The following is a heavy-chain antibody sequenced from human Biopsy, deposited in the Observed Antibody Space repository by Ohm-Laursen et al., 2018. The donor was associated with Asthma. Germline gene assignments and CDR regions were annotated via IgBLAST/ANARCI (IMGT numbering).Heavy chain of an antibody. J-gene: IGHJ4*02. Sequence: LSLTCAASGFTFSSYAMSWVRQAPGKGLEWVSAISGSGGSTYYADSVKGRFTISRDNSKNTLYLQMNSLRAEDTAVYYRAKDRDYDILTGPPGFDYWGQGTLVTVSS. V-gene: IGHV3-23*01. CDR1: GFTFSSYA. CDR2: ISGSGGST. D-gene: IGHD3-9*01. CDR3: AKDRDYDILTGPPGFDY.